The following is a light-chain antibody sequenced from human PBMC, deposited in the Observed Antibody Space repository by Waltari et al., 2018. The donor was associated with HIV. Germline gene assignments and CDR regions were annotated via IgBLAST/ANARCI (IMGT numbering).Light chain of an antibody. CDR3: QVWDSDSETVV. CDR1: HLATKS. CDR2: YDD. Sequence: SYVLTQPPSVSVAPGATALLTCGGHHLATKSLYWDRQKAGQAPLLVIQYDDERRSGIPERLSASKSGMTATLTITRVEAGDEADYFCQVWDSDSETVVFGGGTKLTVL. J-gene: IGLJ2*01. V-gene: IGLV3-21*04.